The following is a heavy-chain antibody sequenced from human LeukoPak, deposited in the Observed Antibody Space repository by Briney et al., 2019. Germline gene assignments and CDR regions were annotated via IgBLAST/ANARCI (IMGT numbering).Heavy chain of an antibody. CDR2: INTNTGNP. D-gene: IGHD3-3*01. Sequence: ASVKVSCTASGYTFTSYAMNWVRQAPGQGLEWMGWINTNTGNPTYAQGFTGRFVFSLDTSVSTAYLQISSLKAEDTAVYYCARGPGPVLRFLEWLTNYYYYGMDVWGQGTTVTVSS. CDR3: ARGPGPVLRFLEWLTNYYYYGMDV. V-gene: IGHV7-4-1*02. CDR1: GYTFTSYA. J-gene: IGHJ6*02.